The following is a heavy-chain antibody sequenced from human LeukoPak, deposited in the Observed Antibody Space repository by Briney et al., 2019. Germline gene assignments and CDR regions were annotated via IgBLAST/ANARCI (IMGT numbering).Heavy chain of an antibody. CDR2: TNWNGGST. CDR1: GFIFDNYG. Sequence: GSLRLSCAASGFIFDNYGMTWVRQAPGEGLGWVSGTNWNGGSTGYADSVKGRFIISRDNAKNCLYLQMNSLRAEDTALYHCARVHTAGGYSGTDYWGQGTLVTVSS. V-gene: IGHV3-20*01. CDR3: ARVHTAGGYSGTDY. J-gene: IGHJ4*02. D-gene: IGHD1-26*01.